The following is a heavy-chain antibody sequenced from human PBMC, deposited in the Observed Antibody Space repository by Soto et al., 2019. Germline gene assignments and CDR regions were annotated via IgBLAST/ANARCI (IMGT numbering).Heavy chain of an antibody. CDR1: GGSISSYY. J-gene: IGHJ6*02. Sequence: QVQLQESGPGLVMPSETLSLTCTVSGGSISSYYWSWIRQPPGKGLEWIGYIYYSGSTNYNPSLQSRVTISVDTSKNQFSLKLSSVTAADTAVYYCARGHSGSYRTGEGYYYGMDVWGQGTTVTVSS. D-gene: IGHD1-26*01. V-gene: IGHV4-59*01. CDR3: ARGHSGSYRTGEGYYYGMDV. CDR2: IYYSGST.